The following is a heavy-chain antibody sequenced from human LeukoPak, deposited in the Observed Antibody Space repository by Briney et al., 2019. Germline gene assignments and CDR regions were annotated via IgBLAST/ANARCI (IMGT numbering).Heavy chain of an antibody. CDR1: GFTFSSYA. D-gene: IGHD4-17*01. CDR2: ISGSGGSI. CDR3: AKIGTTDGY. Sequence: QPGGSLRLSCAASGFTFSSYAMSWVRQAPGEGLEWVSSISGSGGSIYYADSVKGRFTISRDNSKNTLYLQMNSLRAEDTATYYCAKIGTTDGYWGQGTLVTVSS. J-gene: IGHJ4*02. V-gene: IGHV3-23*01.